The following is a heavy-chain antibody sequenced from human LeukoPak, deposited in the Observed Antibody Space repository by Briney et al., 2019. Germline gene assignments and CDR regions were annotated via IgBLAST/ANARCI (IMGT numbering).Heavy chain of an antibody. D-gene: IGHD2-21*02. V-gene: IGHV1-8*01. Sequence: GASVKVSCKASGYTFTSYDINWVRQAPGQGLEWMGWMNPNSGNTGYAQKFQGRVTMTRNTSISTAYMELSSLRSEDTAVYYCARAGIAYCGGDCPNWFDPWGQGTLVTVSS. CDR2: MNPNSGNT. CDR1: GYTFTSYD. J-gene: IGHJ5*02. CDR3: ARAGIAYCGGDCPNWFDP.